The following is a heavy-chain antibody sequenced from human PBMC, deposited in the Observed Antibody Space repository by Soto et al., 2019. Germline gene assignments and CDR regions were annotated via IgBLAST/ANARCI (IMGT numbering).Heavy chain of an antibody. CDR3: ARVASKLLWFGELRVSYYGMDV. D-gene: IGHD3-10*01. J-gene: IGHJ6*02. CDR2: ISSSSSYI. CDR1: GFTFSSYS. V-gene: IGHV3-21*01. Sequence: EVQLVESGGGLVKPGGSLRLSCAASGFTFSSYSMNWVRQAPGKGLEWVSSISSSSSYIYYADSVKGRFTISRDNAKNSLYLQMNSLRAEDTAVYYCARVASKLLWFGELRVSYYGMDVWGQGTTVTVSS.